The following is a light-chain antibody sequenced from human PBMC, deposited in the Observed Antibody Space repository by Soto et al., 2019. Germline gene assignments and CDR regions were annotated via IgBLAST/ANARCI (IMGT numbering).Light chain of an antibody. V-gene: IGKV1-39*01. CDR3: QQSYSTPRT. J-gene: IGKJ1*01. CDR1: DKMSRY. CDR2: AAS. Sequence: DIQLIQSPSSLSASVGDRVTITCRANDKMSRYLNWYQQKPGKAPKLLIYAASNLQSGGPSRFSGSGSGADFILAISSLQPEDSATYYCQQSYSTPRTVGQGTKVEVK.